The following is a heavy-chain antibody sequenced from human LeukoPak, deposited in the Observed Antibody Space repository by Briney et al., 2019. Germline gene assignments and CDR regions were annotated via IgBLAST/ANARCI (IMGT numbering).Heavy chain of an antibody. CDR3: ASVTMVRGVDY. CDR1: GGSISSGDYY. J-gene: IGHJ4*02. CDR2: IYYSGST. Sequence: PSETLSLTCTVSGGSISSGDYYWSWIRQPPGKGLEWIGYIYYSGSTYYNPSLKSRVTISVDTSKNQFSLKLSSVTAADTAVYYCASVTMVRGVDYWGQGTLVTVSS. D-gene: IGHD3-10*01. V-gene: IGHV4-30-4*01.